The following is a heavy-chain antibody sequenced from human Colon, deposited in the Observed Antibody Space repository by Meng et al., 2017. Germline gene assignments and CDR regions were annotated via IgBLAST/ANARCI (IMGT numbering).Heavy chain of an antibody. CDR3: ARRPPDYGDYNWFDP. D-gene: IGHD4-17*01. V-gene: IGHV1-69*01. J-gene: IGHJ5*02. Sequence: QGQMVQSGAAVKKPGTSVKASCKASGGTFSGFAMAWLRQAPGQGLEWMGGIIPAFGTTTYARQLEGRLTITAAEATSTAYMELSSLTSDDTAVYYCARRPPDYGDYNWFDPWGQGTLVTVSS. CDR2: IIPAFGTT. CDR1: GGTFSGFA.